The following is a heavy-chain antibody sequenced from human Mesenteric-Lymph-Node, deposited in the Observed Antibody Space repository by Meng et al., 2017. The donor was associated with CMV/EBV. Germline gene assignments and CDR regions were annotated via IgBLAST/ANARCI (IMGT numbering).Heavy chain of an antibody. D-gene: IGHD6-13*01. J-gene: IGHJ4*02. CDR3: AKAAAGYYFDY. Sequence: GGSLRLSCAASGFTFSSYWMSWVRQAPGKGLEWVANIKQDGSEKYYVDSVKGRFTISRDNAKNSLYLQMNSLRTEDTALYYCAKAAAGYYFDYWGQGTLVTVPQ. CDR2: IKQDGSEK. CDR1: GFTFSSYW. V-gene: IGHV3-7*03.